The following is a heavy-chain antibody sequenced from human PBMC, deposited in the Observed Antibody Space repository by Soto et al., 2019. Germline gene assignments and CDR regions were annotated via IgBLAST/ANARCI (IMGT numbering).Heavy chain of an antibody. CDR2: MYSGGST. D-gene: IGHD6-6*01. Sequence: PGGSLRLSCAASGFIVSSNYMSWVRQAPGKGLEWVAAMYSGGSTSYTDSVKGRFTISRDNSKNTLHLQMNILRADDTAVYYCARHSSSSFDPWGQGTLVTVSS. J-gene: IGHJ5*02. CDR3: ARHSSSSFDP. CDR1: GFIVSSNY. V-gene: IGHV3-53*01.